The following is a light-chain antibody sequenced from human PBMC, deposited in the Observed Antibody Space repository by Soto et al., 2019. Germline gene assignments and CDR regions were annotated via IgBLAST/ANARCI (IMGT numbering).Light chain of an antibody. J-gene: IGLJ3*02. CDR3: CSYAGDKTWV. Sequence: QSVLTQPASVSGSPGQSITISCTGTSSDVGSYNLVSWYQQHPGKAPKLMIYEGSKRPSGVSNRFSGSKSGNTASLTISGLQAEDEADYYCCSYAGDKTWVFGGGTKVTVL. V-gene: IGLV2-23*01. CDR2: EGS. CDR1: SSDVGSYNL.